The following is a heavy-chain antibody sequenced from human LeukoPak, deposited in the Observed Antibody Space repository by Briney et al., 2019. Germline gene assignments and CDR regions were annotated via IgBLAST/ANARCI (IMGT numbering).Heavy chain of an antibody. CDR1: GFTFNTYS. D-gene: IGHD6-13*01. J-gene: IGHJ5*02. CDR3: ARDSPYRSSWPLRYDA. V-gene: IGHV3-48*01. Sequence: GGSLRLSCAPSGFTFNTYSMKWVRHAPGEGREWVLYIRSRSSTISYADSVKGRFTISRDNAKNSMYLKMSSLRAENTAVYYWARDSPYRSSWPLRYDAWGQGTLVTVSS. CDR2: IRSRSSTI.